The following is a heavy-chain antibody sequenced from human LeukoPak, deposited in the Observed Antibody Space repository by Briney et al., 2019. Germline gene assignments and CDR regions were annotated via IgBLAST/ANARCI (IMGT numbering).Heavy chain of an antibody. V-gene: IGHV3-30*18. Sequence: GGSLRLSCAASGFTFSSYGMHWVRQAPGKGPEWVAVISYDGSNKYYADSVKGRFTISRDNSKNTLYLQMNSLRAEDTAVYYCAKDRKWELPDYWGQGTLVTVSS. CDR2: ISYDGSNK. CDR1: GFTFSSYG. J-gene: IGHJ4*02. CDR3: AKDRKWELPDY. D-gene: IGHD1-26*01.